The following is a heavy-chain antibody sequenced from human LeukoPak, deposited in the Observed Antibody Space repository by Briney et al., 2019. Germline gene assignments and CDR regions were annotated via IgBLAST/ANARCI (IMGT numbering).Heavy chain of an antibody. CDR1: GGSISSGDYY. CDR2: IYYSGST. CDR3: ARMTGGSGSYYSPLHYYFDY. D-gene: IGHD3-10*01. Sequence: PSETLSLTCTVSGGSISSGDYYWSWIRQPPGKGLEWIGYIYYSGSTYYNPSLKSRVTISVDTSKNQFSLKLSSVTAADTAVYYCARMTGGSGSYYSPLHYYFDYWGQGTLVTVSS. J-gene: IGHJ4*02. V-gene: IGHV4-30-4*01.